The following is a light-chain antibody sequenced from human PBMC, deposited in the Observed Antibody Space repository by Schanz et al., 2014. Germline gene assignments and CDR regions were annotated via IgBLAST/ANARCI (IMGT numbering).Light chain of an antibody. V-gene: IGKV3-20*01. J-gene: IGKJ4*01. CDR2: GAS. CDR3: QQYGSSPPLT. Sequence: EIVLTQSPGTLSLSPGERATLSCRASQSVSTNSLAWYQQKPGQAPRLLIYGASTRATGIPARFSGSGSATEFTLTISRLEPEDFAVYYCQQYGSSPPLTFGGGTKVEIK. CDR1: QSVSTNS.